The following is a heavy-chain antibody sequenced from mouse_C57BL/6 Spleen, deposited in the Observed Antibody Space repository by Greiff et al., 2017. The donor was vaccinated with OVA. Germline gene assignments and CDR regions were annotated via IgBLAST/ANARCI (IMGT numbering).Heavy chain of an antibody. CDR2: ISYDGSN. V-gene: IGHV3-6*01. CDR3: ARDYYGNPWYFDV. CDR1: GYSITSGYY. D-gene: IGHD2-1*01. Sequence: EVHLVESGPGLVKPSQSLSLTCSVTGYSITSGYYWNWIRQFPGNKLEWMGYISYDGSNNYNPSLKNRISITRDTSKNQFFLKLNSVTTEDTATYYCARDYYGNPWYFDVWGTGTTVTVSS. J-gene: IGHJ1*03.